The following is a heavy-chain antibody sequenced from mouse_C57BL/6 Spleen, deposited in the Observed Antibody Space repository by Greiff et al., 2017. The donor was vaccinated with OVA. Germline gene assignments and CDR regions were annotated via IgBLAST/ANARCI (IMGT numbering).Heavy chain of an antibody. V-gene: IGHV14-4*01. CDR2: IDPENGDT. D-gene: IGHD1-1*01. Sequence: VQLQQSGAELVRPGASVKLSCTASGFNIKDDYMHWVKQRPEQGLEWIGWIDPENGDTEYASKFQGKATITADTSSNTAYLQLSSLTSEDTAVYYCTTSTTGERWYFDVWGTGTTVTVSS. J-gene: IGHJ1*03. CDR3: TTSTTGERWYFDV. CDR1: GFNIKDDY.